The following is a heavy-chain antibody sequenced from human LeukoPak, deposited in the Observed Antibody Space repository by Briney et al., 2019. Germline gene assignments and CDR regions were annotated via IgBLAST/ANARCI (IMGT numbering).Heavy chain of an antibody. CDR2: IKTKAEGGTA. V-gene: IGHV3-15*01. CDR1: GFTFGNAW. CDR3: TSYVLTVTPDF. D-gene: IGHD4-11*01. Sequence: GGSLRLSCAASGFTFGNAWMSWVRQVPGKGLEWVGRIKTKAEGGTADYAAPVKGRFTVSRDDSDNTLYLQMNSLKTEDTAMYYCTSYVLTVTPDFWGQGTLVTVSS. J-gene: IGHJ4*02.